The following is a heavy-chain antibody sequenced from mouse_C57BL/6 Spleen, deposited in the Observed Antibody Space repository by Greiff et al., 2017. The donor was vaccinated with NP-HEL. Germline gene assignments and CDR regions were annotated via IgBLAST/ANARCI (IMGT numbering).Heavy chain of an antibody. J-gene: IGHJ4*01. CDR1: GYSFTDYN. CDR2: INPNYGTT. V-gene: IGHV1-39*01. Sequence: EVKLQESGPELVKPGASVKISCKASGYSFTDYNMHWVKQSNGKSLEWIGVINPNYGTTSYNQKFKGKATLTVDQSSSTAYMQLNSLTSEDSAVYCCALYLGAMDYWGQGTSVTVSS. CDR3: ALYLGAMDY.